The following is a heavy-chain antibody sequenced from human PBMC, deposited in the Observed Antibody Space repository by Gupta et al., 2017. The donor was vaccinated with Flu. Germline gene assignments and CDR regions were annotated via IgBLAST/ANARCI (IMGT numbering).Heavy chain of an antibody. J-gene: IGHJ3*02. Sequence: EVQLVESGGGLVKPGGSLRLSCAASGFTFSSYSMNWVRQAPGKGLEWVSSISSSSSYIYYADSVKGRFTISRDNAKNSLYLQMNSLRAEDTAVYYCARDSTYYYDSSGYWLNAFEIWGQGTMVTVSS. CDR3: ARDSTYYYDSSGYWLNAFEI. D-gene: IGHD3-22*01. CDR2: ISSSSSYI. V-gene: IGHV3-21*01. CDR1: GFTFSSYS.